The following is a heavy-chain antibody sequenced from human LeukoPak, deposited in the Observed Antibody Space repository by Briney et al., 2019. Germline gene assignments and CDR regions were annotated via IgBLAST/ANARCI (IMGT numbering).Heavy chain of an antibody. V-gene: IGHV3-53*01. CDR2: IYSGGST. CDR3: ATWFGELLSGYFDY. CDR1: GFTVSSNY. Sequence: GGSLRLSCAASGFTVSSNYMSWVRQAPGKGLEWVSVIYSGGSTYYADSVKGRFTISRDNSKNTLYLQMNSLRAEDTAVYYCATWFGELLSGYFDYWGQGTLVTVSS. J-gene: IGHJ4*02. D-gene: IGHD3-10*01.